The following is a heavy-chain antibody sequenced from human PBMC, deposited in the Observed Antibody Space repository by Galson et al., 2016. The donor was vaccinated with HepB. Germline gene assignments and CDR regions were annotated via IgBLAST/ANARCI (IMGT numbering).Heavy chain of an antibody. CDR2: INPKNGDP. CDR3: ARVDNPLVVVTATTLYYFDY. D-gene: IGHD2-21*02. V-gene: IGHV7-4-1*02. CDR1: GYTFSVFP. J-gene: IGHJ4*02. Sequence: SVKVSCKASGYTFSVFPISWVRQAPGQGLEWMGWINPKNGDPAYAQGPTGPFVLSLDTSVNTAYLQISSLRSDDTAVYFCARVDNPLVVVTATTLYYFDYWGQGTLVTVSS.